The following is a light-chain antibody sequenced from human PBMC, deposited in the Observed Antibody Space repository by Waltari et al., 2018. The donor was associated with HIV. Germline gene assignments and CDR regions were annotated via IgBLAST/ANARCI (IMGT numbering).Light chain of an antibody. CDR2: DVS. CDR3: SSYTIRATLE. CDR1: TRHLGTQNH. Sequence: QSALTQPASVSGSPGPSIPTPCPGTTRHLGTQNHLPWYQQHPGEAPKLMSYDVSNRSSGVSNRFSGSKSGNTASLTISGLQAEDEADYYCSSYTIRATLEFGGGTKLTVL. V-gene: IGLV2-14*03. J-gene: IGLJ2*01.